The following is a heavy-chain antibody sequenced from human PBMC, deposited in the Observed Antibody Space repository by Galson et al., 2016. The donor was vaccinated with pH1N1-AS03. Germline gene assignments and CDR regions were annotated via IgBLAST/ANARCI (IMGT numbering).Heavy chain of an antibody. V-gene: IGHV4-61*01. J-gene: IGHJ5*02. CDR3: VVDWGPSGFAL. CDR1: GDSVSSGPYY. D-gene: IGHD3-9*01. Sequence: ETLSLTCTVSGDSVSSGPYYWTWIRQPPGKGLEWIGFIYYSGTTSYSPSLKSRVTISIDTSKNQFSLKLSSVTAADTAVYYCVVDWGPSGFALWGQGTLVTVSS. CDR2: IYYSGTT.